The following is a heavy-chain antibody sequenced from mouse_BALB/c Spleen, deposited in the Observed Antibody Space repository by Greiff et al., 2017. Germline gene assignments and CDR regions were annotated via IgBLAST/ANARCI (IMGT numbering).Heavy chain of an antibody. Sequence: EVKLVESGGGLVKPGGSLKLSCAASGFTFSDYYMYWVRQTPEKRLEWVATISDGGSYTYYPDSVKGRFTISRDNAKNNLYLQMSSLKSEDTAMYYCARDDNDGDYWGQGTSVTVSS. D-gene: IGHD2-3*01. CDR2: ISDGGSYT. CDR1: GFTFSDYY. CDR3: ARDDNDGDY. V-gene: IGHV5-4*02. J-gene: IGHJ4*01.